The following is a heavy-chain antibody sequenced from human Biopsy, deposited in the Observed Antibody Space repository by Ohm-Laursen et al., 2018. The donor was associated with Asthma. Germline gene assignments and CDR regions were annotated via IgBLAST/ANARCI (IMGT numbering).Heavy chain of an antibody. CDR3: ARVQKSPGDRWFDP. V-gene: IGHV1-2*06. CDR1: AYTFIGYP. CDR2: INPNGGAT. J-gene: IGHJ5*02. Sequence: VASVKVSCKASAYTFIGYPLHWVRQAPGEGLERMGRINPNGGATIYAQKFQGRVTMTRDTSISTAYMELSRLTSDDTAVYYCARVQKSPGDRWFDPWGQGTLVTVSS. D-gene: IGHD7-27*01.